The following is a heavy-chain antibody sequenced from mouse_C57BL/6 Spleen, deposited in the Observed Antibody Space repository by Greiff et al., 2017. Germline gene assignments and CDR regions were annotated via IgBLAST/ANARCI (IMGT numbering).Heavy chain of an antibody. CDR2: IYPSDSET. CDR1: GYTFTSYW. V-gene: IGHV1-61*01. Sequence: VQLQQPGAELVRPGSSVKLSCKASGYTFTSYWMDWVKQRPGQGLEWIGNIYPSDSETHYNQKFKDKATLTVDKSSSTAYMQLSSLTSEDSAVYYCAYYYGSSQYYFDYWGQGTTLTVSS. CDR3: AYYYGSSQYYFDY. J-gene: IGHJ2*01. D-gene: IGHD1-1*01.